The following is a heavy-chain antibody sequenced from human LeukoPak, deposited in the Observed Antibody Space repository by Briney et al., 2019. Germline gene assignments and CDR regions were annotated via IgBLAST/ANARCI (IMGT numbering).Heavy chain of an antibody. Sequence: GGSLRLSCAASGFTFGSYSMNWVRQAPGKGLEWVSSISSSSSYIYYADSVKGRFTISRDNAKNSLYLQMNSLRAEDTAVYYCARVSHTVTTFDYWGQGTLVTVSS. D-gene: IGHD4-17*01. CDR2: ISSSSSYI. V-gene: IGHV3-21*01. J-gene: IGHJ4*02. CDR3: ARVSHTVTTFDY. CDR1: GFTFGSYS.